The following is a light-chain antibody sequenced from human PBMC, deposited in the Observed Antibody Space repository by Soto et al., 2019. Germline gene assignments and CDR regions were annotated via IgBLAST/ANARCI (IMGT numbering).Light chain of an antibody. J-gene: IGKJ5*01. CDR3: QQSDT. V-gene: IGKV3D-15*01. CDR1: QSVSSN. CDR2: GTS. Sequence: EIVMTEYPATLSVSPGERATLSCRASQSVSSNLAWYQQKPGQAPRLLIYGTSSRATGISDTFSGSGSGTDFTLTISRLEPEDFAVYYCQQSDTFGQGTRLEI.